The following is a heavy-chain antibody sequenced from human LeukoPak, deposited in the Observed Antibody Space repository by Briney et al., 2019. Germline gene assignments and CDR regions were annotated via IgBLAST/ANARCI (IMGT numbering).Heavy chain of an antibody. V-gene: IGHV3-7*01. CDR1: GFTFSNYW. J-gene: IGHJ5*02. CDR2: IKQDGSEN. D-gene: IGHD6-13*01. CDR3: AREISSWYRTEGRFDP. Sequence: GGSLRLSCAASGFTFSNYWMSWVRQAPGKGLEWVANIKQDGSENYYVDSVEGRFAVSRDNAKNSLYLQMSSLRAEDTAVYYCAREISSWYRTEGRFDPWGQGILVTVSS.